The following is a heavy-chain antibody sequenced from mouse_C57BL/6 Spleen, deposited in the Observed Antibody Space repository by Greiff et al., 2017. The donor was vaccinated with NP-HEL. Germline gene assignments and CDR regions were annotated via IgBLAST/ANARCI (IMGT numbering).Heavy chain of an antibody. J-gene: IGHJ2*01. V-gene: IGHV1-61*01. Sequence: QVQLQQPGAELVRPGSSVKLSCKASGYTFTSYWMDWVKQRPGQGLEWIGNIYPSDSETHYNQKFKDKATLTVDKSSSTAYMQLSSLTSEDSAVYYCARGNSNYVFDYWGHGTTLTVSS. CDR2: IYPSDSET. CDR3: ARGNSNYVFDY. D-gene: IGHD2-5*01. CDR1: GYTFTSYW.